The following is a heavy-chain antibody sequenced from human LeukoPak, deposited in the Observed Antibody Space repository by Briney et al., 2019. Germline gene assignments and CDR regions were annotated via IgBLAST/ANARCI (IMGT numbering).Heavy chain of an antibody. D-gene: IGHD6-19*01. J-gene: IGHJ4*02. Sequence: SGGPLRLSCAASGFTFSNYWMHWVRQAPGKGLVWVSRISSDEGITSYAASVKGRFTISRDNAKNTLFLQMNGLRAEETAVYYCARVSLSSGCLPNWGEETLVTASS. CDR2: ISSDEGIT. CDR3: ARVSLSSGCLPN. CDR1: GFTFSNYW. V-gene: IGHV3-74*01.